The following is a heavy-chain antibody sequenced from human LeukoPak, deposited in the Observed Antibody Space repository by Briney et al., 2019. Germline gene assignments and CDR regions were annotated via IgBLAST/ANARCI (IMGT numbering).Heavy chain of an antibody. CDR2: INSDGSST. Sequence: GGSLRLSCAAFGVTVSGYRMNWVRQAPGKGLVWVSRINSDGSSTSHADSVKGRFTISRDNAKNILYLQMNSLRVDDTAVYYCARDPKYGDLDYWGQGTLVTVSS. CDR1: GVTVSGYR. V-gene: IGHV3-74*01. J-gene: IGHJ4*02. D-gene: IGHD4-17*01. CDR3: ARDPKYGDLDY.